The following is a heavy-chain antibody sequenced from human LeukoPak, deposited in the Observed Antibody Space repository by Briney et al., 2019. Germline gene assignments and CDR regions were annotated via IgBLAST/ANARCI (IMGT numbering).Heavy chain of an antibody. CDR2: INHSGST. CDR1: GGSISSSSYY. D-gene: IGHD3-22*01. CDR3: ARGPYYDSSGYPGYYYYYYYMDV. V-gene: IGHV4-39*07. Sequence: SETLSLTCTVSGGSISSSSYYWSWIRQPPGKGLEWIGEINHSGSTNYNPPLKSRVTISVDTSKNQFSLKLSSVTAADTAVYYCARGPYYDSSGYPGYYYYYYYMDVWGKGTTVTVSS. J-gene: IGHJ6*03.